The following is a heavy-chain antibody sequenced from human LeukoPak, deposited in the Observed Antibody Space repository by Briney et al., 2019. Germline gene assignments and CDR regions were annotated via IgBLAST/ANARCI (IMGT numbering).Heavy chain of an antibody. J-gene: IGHJ4*02. V-gene: IGHV1-18*01. CDR3: VRDSSPFAY. CDR1: GYTLMTYG. CDR2: VSVFNNDNR. Sequence: RASVKVSCKASGYTLMTYGFSWVRQAPGQGLEWMGWVSVFNNDNRNYAQKFQDRVTLTTDTSTSTAYMELRSLRSDDTAVYYCVRDSSPFAYWGQGTLVTVSS. D-gene: IGHD6-19*01.